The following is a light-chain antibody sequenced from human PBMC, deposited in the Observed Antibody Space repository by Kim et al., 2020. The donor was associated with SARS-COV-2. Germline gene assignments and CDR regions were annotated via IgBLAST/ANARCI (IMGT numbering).Light chain of an antibody. J-gene: IGKJ4*01. Sequence: AIQLTQSPSSLSASVGDRVTITCRASQDIGSGLAWYQQKPGKTPKLLLFDASRLERGVPSRFSGSGSGTDFTLTISSLQPEDFATYYCQQINKSLLTFGGGTKVDIK. CDR1: QDIGSG. CDR3: QQINKSLLT. CDR2: DAS. V-gene: IGKV1D-13*01.